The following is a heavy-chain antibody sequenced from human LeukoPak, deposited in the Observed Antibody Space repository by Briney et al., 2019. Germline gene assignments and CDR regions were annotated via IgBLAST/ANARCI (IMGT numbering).Heavy chain of an antibody. CDR2: ITRSGGGT. CDR3: ATRIEQQLVP. CDR1: GFTFSSYA. Sequence: AGGSLRLSCAASGFTFSSYAMSWVRQAPGKGLEWVSAITRSGGGTYYADSVKGRFTISRDNSKSTLYLQMNSLGVDDTALYYCATRIEQQLVPGGQGTLVTVSS. V-gene: IGHV3-23*01. D-gene: IGHD6-6*01. J-gene: IGHJ4*02.